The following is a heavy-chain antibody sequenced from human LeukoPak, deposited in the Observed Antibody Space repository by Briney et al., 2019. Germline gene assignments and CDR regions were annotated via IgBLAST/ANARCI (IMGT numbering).Heavy chain of an antibody. J-gene: IGHJ4*02. CDR3: AKDRQQLVHGDFDY. CDR1: GFTFSSYG. D-gene: IGHD6-13*01. CDR2: IRYDGSNK. Sequence: PGGSLRLSCAASGFTFSSYGMHWVRQAPGKGLEWVAFIRYDGSNKYYADSVKGRFTISRDNSKNTLYLQMNSLRAEDTAVYYCAKDRQQLVHGDFDYWGQGTLVTVSS. V-gene: IGHV3-30*02.